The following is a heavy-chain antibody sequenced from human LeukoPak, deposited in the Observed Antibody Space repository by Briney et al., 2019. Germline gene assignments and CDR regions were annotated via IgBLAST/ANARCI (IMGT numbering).Heavy chain of an antibody. V-gene: IGHV6-1*01. CDR2: TYYRSKWYN. Sequence: SQTLSLTCAISGDSVSSNSAAWNWIRQSPSRGLEWLGRTYYRSKWYNDYAVSVKSRITINPDTSKNQFSLQLNSVTPEDTAVYYCARDSSSVLLWFGESRNWFDPWGQGTLVTVSS. J-gene: IGHJ5*02. CDR1: GDSVSSNSAA. CDR3: ARDSSSVLLWFGESRNWFDP. D-gene: IGHD3-10*01.